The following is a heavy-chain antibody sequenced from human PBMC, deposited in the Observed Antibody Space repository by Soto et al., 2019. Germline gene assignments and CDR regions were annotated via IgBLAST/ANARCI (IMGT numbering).Heavy chain of an antibody. CDR3: ARDKSGVVNPRYFDY. D-gene: IGHD3-3*01. J-gene: IGHJ4*02. CDR2: INPSGGST. CDR1: GYTFTSYY. Sequence: ASVKVSCKASGYTFTSYYMHWVRQAPGQGLEWMGIINPSGGSTNYAQKFQGRVTMTGDTSTSTAYMELRTLRSEDTAVYYCARDKSGVVNPRYFDYSGQGTLVTVSS. V-gene: IGHV1-46*01.